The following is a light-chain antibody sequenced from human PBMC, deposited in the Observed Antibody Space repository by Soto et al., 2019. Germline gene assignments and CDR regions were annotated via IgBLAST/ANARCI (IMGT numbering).Light chain of an antibody. V-gene: IGLV2-14*01. Sequence: QSALTQPASVSGSPGQSITISCTGTSGDVGGYNYVSWYQQHPGKAPKLMIYEVSNRPSGVSNRVSSSKSGNTASLTISGLQAEDEADYCCSSYTSSSTLVFGTGTKLTVL. CDR3: SSYTSSSTLV. J-gene: IGLJ1*01. CDR2: EVS. CDR1: SGDVGGYNY.